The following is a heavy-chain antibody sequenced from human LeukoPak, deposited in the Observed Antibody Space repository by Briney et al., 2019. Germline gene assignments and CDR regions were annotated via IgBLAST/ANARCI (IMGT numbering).Heavy chain of an antibody. Sequence: SQTLSLTCTVSGGSISSGSYYWSWIRQPAGKGLEWIGRIYTSGSTNYNPSLKSRVTISVDTSKNQFSLKLSSVTAADTAVYYCARDVTGTTYWFDPWGPGTLVTVSS. J-gene: IGHJ5*02. CDR1: GGSISSGSYY. CDR3: ARDVTGTTYWFDP. CDR2: IYTSGST. V-gene: IGHV4-61*02. D-gene: IGHD1-1*01.